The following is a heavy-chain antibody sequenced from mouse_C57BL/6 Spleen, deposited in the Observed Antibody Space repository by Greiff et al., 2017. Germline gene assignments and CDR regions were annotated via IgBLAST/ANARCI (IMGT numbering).Heavy chain of an antibody. V-gene: IGHV1-26*01. Sequence: EVQLQQSGPELVKPGASVKISCKASGYTFTDYYMNWVKQSHGKSLEWIGDINPNNGGTSYNQKFKGKATLTVDKSSSTAYMELRSLKSEDSAVYYCARSGDYDGYAMDYGGQGASVTVSS. CDR2: INPNNGGT. J-gene: IGHJ4*01. D-gene: IGHD2-4*01. CDR3: ARSGDYDGYAMDY. CDR1: GYTFTDYY.